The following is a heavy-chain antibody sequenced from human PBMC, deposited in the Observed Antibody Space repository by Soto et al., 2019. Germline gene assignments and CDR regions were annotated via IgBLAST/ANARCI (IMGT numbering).Heavy chain of an antibody. CDR3: ASLDYYGSGSYYNTHYYYGMDV. D-gene: IGHD3-10*01. CDR2: INHSGST. V-gene: IGHV4-34*01. Sequence: SETLSLTCAVYGGSFSGYYWSWIRQPPGKGLEWIGEINHSGSTNYNPSLKSRVTISVDTSKNQFSLKLSSVTAADTAVYYCASLDYYGSGSYYNTHYYYGMDVWGQGTTVTVSS. CDR1: GGSFSGYY. J-gene: IGHJ6*02.